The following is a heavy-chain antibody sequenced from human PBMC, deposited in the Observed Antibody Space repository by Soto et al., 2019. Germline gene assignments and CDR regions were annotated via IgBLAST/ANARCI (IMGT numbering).Heavy chain of an antibody. J-gene: IGHJ5*02. Sequence: GGSLRLSCAASGFTFSSYSMNWVRQAPGKGLEWVSSISSSSSYIYYAYSVKGRFNISSENAKNSLYLQMNSLRAEDTAVYYGARESKVSGWYGNWFDPGGQGTLVTVSS. CDR2: ISSSSSYI. CDR3: ARESKVSGWYGNWFDP. D-gene: IGHD6-19*01. V-gene: IGHV3-21*01. CDR1: GFTFSSYS.